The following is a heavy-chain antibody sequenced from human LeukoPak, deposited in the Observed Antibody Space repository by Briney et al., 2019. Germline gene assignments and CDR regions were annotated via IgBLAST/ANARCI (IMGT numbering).Heavy chain of an antibody. CDR2: IYYSGST. CDR3: ARSAWGYAFDI. D-gene: IGHD3-16*01. J-gene: IGHJ3*02. CDR1: GGSISSYF. Sequence: SETLSLTCTVSGGSISSYFWTWIRQPPGKGLEWIGYIYYSGSTNYNPSLKSRVTISLDTSKNQLSLRLTSVTAADTAVYYCARSAWGYAFDIWGQGTMVTVSS. V-gene: IGHV4-59*01.